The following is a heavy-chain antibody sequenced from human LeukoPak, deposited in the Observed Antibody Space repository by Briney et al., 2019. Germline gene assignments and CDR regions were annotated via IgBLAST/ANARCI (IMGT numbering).Heavy chain of an antibody. CDR1: GGSISSYY. J-gene: IGHJ3*02. CDR2: IYYSGST. Sequence: PSETLSLTCTVSGGSISSYYWSWIRQPPGKGLEWIGYIYYSGSTNYNPSLKSRVTISVDTSKNQFSLKLGSVTAADTAVYYCARWGGGAFDIWGQGTMVTVSS. CDR3: ARWGGGAFDI. D-gene: IGHD4-23*01. V-gene: IGHV4-59*01.